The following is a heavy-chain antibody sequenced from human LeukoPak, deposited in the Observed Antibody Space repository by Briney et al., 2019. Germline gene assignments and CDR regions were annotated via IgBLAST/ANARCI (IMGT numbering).Heavy chain of an antibody. D-gene: IGHD2-15*01. J-gene: IGHJ4*02. CDR2: IYYSGST. Sequence: PSQTLSLTCTVSGGSISSGGYYWSWFRQHPGKGLEWIGYIYYSGSTYYNPSLKSRVTISVDTSKNQFSLKLSSVTAADTAVYYCARGVVVATSLYYFDYWGQGTLVTVSS. V-gene: IGHV4-31*03. CDR1: GGSISSGGYY. CDR3: ARGVVVATSLYYFDY.